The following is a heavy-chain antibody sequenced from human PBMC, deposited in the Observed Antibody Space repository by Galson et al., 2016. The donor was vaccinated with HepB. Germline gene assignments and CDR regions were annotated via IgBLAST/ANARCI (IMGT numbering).Heavy chain of an antibody. CDR2: ISAVNDNT. V-gene: IGHV1-3*01. CDR1: GYTFTSYA. J-gene: IGHJ4*02. D-gene: IGHD5-24*01. CDR3: ARRGDGYNYDC. Sequence: SVKVSCKASGYTFTSYAIHWVRPAPGQRLEWLGWISAVNDNTKYSQKFQGRVTITRDTSASTAYMELSSLRSEDTAVYCCARRGDGYNYDCWGQGTLVTVSS.